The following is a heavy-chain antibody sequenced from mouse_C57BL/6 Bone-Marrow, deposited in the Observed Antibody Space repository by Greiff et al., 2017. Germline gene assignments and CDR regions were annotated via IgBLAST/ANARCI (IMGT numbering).Heavy chain of an antibody. CDR2: IDPSDSYT. CDR1: GYTFTSYW. V-gene: IGHV1-69*01. D-gene: IGHD3-2*02. CDR3: ARSGAAQATSYFDY. J-gene: IGHJ2*01. Sequence: QVQLQQPGAELVMPGASVKLSCKASGYTFTSYWMHWVKQRPGQGLDWIGEIDPSDSYTNYNQKFKGKSTLTVDKSSSTAYMQLSSLTSEDSAVYYCARSGAAQATSYFDYWGQGTTLTVSS.